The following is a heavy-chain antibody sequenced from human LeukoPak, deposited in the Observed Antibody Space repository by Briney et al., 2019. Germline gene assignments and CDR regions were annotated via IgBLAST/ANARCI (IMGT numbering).Heavy chain of an antibody. CDR3: GRDPRLGIRGYTYGYIDY. V-gene: IGHV7-4-1*02. CDR1: GGTFSSYA. CDR2: INTNTGNP. D-gene: IGHD5-18*01. Sequence: ASVKVSCKASGGTFSSYAISWVRRAPGQGLEWMGWINTNTGNPTYAQGFTGRYVFSLDTSVSTAYLQISGLTADDTAVYFCGRDPRLGIRGYTYGYIDYWGQGTLVTVSS. J-gene: IGHJ4*02.